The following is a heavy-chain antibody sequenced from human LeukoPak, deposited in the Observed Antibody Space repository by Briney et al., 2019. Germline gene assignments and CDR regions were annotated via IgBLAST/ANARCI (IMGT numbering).Heavy chain of an antibody. D-gene: IGHD6-19*01. Sequence: SQTLSLTCAISGDSVSSNSAAWNWIRQSPSRGLEWLGRTYYRSKWYNDYAVSVKSRITINPDTSKNQFSLQLNPVTPEDTAVYYCARDRSRIEQWLVHGHDAFDIWGQGTMVTVSS. J-gene: IGHJ3*02. V-gene: IGHV6-1*01. CDR2: TYYRSKWYN. CDR3: ARDRSRIEQWLVHGHDAFDI. CDR1: GDSVSSNSAA.